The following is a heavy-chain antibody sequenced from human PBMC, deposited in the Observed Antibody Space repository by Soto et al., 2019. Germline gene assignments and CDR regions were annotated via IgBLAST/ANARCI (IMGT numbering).Heavy chain of an antibody. CDR2: ISGSGGST. D-gene: IGHD2-15*01. CDR1: GFTFSSYA. CDR3: ANHGGKSPYYYYGMDV. Sequence: GGSLRLSCAASGFTFSSYAMSWVRQAPGKGLEWVSAISGSGGSTYYADSVKGRFTISRDNSKNTLYLQMNSLRAEDTAVYYCANHGGKSPYYYYGMDVWGQGTTVTVSS. J-gene: IGHJ6*02. V-gene: IGHV3-23*01.